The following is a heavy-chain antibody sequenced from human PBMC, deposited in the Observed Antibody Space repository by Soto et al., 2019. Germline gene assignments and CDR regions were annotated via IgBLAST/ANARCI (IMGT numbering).Heavy chain of an antibody. V-gene: IGHV4-34*01. D-gene: IGHD2-2*01. Sequence: SETLSLTCAVYGGSFSGYYWSWIRQPPGKGLEWIGEINHSGSTNYNPSLKSRVTISVDTSKNQFSLKLSSVTAADTAVYYCARGYCSSTSCYPDFTDGGDPWGQGTLVTVSS. CDR3: ARGYCSSTSCYPDFTDGGDP. CDR2: INHSGST. J-gene: IGHJ5*02. CDR1: GGSFSGYY.